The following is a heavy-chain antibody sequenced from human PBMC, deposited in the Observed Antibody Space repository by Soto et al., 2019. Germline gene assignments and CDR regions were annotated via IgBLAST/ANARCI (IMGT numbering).Heavy chain of an antibody. CDR1: GGSISSSSYY. CDR2: IYYSGST. CDR3: ARLERQLVLFNWFDP. V-gene: IGHV4-39*01. Sequence: QLQLQESGPGLVKPSETLSLTCTVSGGSISSSSYYWGWIRQPPGKGREWIGSIYYSGSTYYNPSLKSRVTLSVDTSKNQFSLKLSSVTAADTAVYYCARLERQLVLFNWFDPWGQGTLVTVSS. D-gene: IGHD6-6*01. J-gene: IGHJ5*02.